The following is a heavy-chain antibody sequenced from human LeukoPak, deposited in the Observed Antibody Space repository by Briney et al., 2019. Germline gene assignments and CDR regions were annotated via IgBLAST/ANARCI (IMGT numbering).Heavy chain of an antibody. CDR2: INHSGTT. D-gene: IGHD3-10*01. CDR3: ARGGDWGVEDWLDP. J-gene: IGHJ5*02. CDR1: GGSFSGYF. Sequence: PSETLSLTCAVYGGSFSGYFWIWIRQSPGKGLEWIGEINHSGTTNYNPSLKSRVTISVDTSKNQFSLKLSSVTAADTAVYYCARGGDWGVEDWLDPWGQGSLVTVYS. V-gene: IGHV4-34*01.